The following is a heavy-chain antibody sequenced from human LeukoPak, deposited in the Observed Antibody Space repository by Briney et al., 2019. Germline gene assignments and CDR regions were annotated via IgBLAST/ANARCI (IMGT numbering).Heavy chain of an antibody. CDR1: GFTFCIYW. D-gene: IGHD1-26*01. Sequence: GGSLRLSCAASGFTFCIYWMSWVRQAPGKGLEWVANIKQDGSEENFVDSVKGRFTISRDNAKKSLYLQMNSLRAEDTAVYYCARGSSAGASLRHDYWGQGTLVTVSS. V-gene: IGHV3-7*01. CDR2: IKQDGSEE. CDR3: ARGSSAGASLRHDY. J-gene: IGHJ4*02.